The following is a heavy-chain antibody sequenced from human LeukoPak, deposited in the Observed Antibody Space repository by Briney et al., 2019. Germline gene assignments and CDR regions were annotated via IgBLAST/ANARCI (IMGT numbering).Heavy chain of an antibody. CDR1: SGSLTGYY. V-gene: IGHV4-34*01. Sequence: SETLSLTCAVYSGSLTGYYWSWIRQPPGKGLGWIGEINHSGGTDYIPSLKSRVTISLDTSKKQFSLKLSSVTAADTAVYYCARGIRRRLLESHRRDNWFDPWGQGTLVTVSS. J-gene: IGHJ5*02. CDR2: INHSGGT. CDR3: ARGIRRRLLESHRRDNWFDP. D-gene: IGHD3-3*01.